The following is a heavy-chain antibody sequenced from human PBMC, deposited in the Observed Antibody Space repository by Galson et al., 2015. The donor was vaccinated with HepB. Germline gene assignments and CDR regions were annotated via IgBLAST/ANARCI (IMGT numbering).Heavy chain of an antibody. V-gene: IGHV3-48*02. CDR1: GFTFGSYS. CDR2: ISSSSSTI. D-gene: IGHD1-26*01. J-gene: IGHJ4*02. Sequence: SLRLSCAASGFTFGSYSMNWVRQAPGKGLEWVSYISSSSSTIYYADSVKGRFTISRDNAKNSLYLQMNGLRDEDTAVYYSARLSESYLVFDYWGQGTLVTVSS. CDR3: ARLSESYLVFDY.